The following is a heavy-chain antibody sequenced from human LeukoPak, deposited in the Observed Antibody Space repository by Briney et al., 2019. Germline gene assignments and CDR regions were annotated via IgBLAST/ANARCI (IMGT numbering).Heavy chain of an antibody. CDR3: ARNLGYCSSTSCYNGFDY. CDR1: GDSVSSNSAA. D-gene: IGHD2-2*02. CDR2: TYYRSKWYN. Sequence: SQTLSLTCAISGDSVSSNSAAWNWLRQSPSRGLEWLGRTYYRSKWYNDYAVSVKSRITINPNTSMNQFSLQLNSVTPEDTAVYYCARNLGYCSSTSCYNGFDYWGQGTLVTVSS. V-gene: IGHV6-1*01. J-gene: IGHJ4*02.